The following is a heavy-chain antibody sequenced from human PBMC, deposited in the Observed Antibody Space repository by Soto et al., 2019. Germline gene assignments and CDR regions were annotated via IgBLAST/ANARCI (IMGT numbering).Heavy chain of an antibody. D-gene: IGHD1-26*01. CDR1: GFTVSSDY. V-gene: IGHV3-66*01. CDR2: IYNTGGT. J-gene: IGHJ1*01. CDR3: ARAAWDC. Sequence: GGSLRLSCAASGFTVSSDYMTWVRQAPGKGLEWVSVIYNTGGTYYAESVKGRFTISRDNSKNTVYLQMNSLRVEDTAMYYCARAAWDCCGRGTLVTVSS.